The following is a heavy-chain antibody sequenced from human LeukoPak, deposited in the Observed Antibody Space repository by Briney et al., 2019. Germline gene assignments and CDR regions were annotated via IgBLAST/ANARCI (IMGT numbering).Heavy chain of an antibody. Sequence: GGSLRLSCAASRFTFSSYSMNWVRQAPGKGLEWVANIKQDGSEKYYVDSVKGRFTISRDNAKNSLYLQMNSLRAEDTAVYYCARDGLEWELPPYYYYYYMDVWGKGTTVTVSS. V-gene: IGHV3-7*01. CDR2: IKQDGSEK. J-gene: IGHJ6*03. CDR3: ARDGLEWELPPYYYYYYMDV. CDR1: RFTFSSYS. D-gene: IGHD1-26*01.